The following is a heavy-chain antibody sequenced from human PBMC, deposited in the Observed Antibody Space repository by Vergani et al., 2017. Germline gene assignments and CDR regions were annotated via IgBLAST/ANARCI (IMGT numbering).Heavy chain of an antibody. CDR3: ARGKIYCSGGSCYSGGAFDI. J-gene: IGHJ3*02. Sequence: QVQLVESGGGVVQPGRSLRLSCAASGFTFSSYAMHWVRQAPGKGLEWVAVISYDGSNKYYADSVKGRFTISRDNSKNTLYLQMNSLRAEDTAVYYCARGKIYCSGGSCYSGGAFDIGGQGTMVTVSS. V-gene: IGHV3-30*04. D-gene: IGHD2-15*01. CDR2: ISYDGSNK. CDR1: GFTFSSYA.